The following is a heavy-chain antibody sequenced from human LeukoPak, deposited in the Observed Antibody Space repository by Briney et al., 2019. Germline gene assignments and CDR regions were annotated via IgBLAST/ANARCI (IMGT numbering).Heavy chain of an antibody. CDR2: IYYSGST. Sequence: SETLSLTCTVSGGSISSGSYYWGWIRQPPGKGLEWIGGIYYSGSTYYNPSLKSRVTISVDTSKNQFSLKLSSVTAADTAVYYCARGGSRGAFDIWGQGTMVTVSS. V-gene: IGHV4-39*07. CDR1: GGSISSGSYY. CDR3: ARGGSRGAFDI. D-gene: IGHD6-19*01. J-gene: IGHJ3*02.